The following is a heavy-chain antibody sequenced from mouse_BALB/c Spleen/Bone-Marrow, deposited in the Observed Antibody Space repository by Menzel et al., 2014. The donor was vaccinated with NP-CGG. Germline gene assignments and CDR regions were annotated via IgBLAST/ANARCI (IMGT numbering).Heavy chain of an antibody. Sequence: EVQLQESGAELVKPGASVKLSCTASGFNIKDTYMHWVKQRPKQGLEWIGRIDPANGNTKFDPKFQGKATITADTSSNTAYLQLSSLTSEDTAVYYCARGNYYFDYWGQGTTLTVSS. J-gene: IGHJ2*01. CDR3: ARGNYYFDY. D-gene: IGHD2-1*01. CDR1: GFNIKDTY. V-gene: IGHV14-3*02. CDR2: IDPANGNT.